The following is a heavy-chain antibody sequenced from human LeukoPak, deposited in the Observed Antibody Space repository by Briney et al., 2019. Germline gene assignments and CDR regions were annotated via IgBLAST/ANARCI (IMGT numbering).Heavy chain of an antibody. CDR2: IYTSGST. Sequence: PSETLSLTCTVSGGSISSYYWSWIRQPPGKGLEWIGYIYTSGSTNYNPSLKSRVTISVDTSKNQFSPKLSSVTAADTAVYYCATATFVRPDAFDIWGQGTMVTVSS. D-gene: IGHD3-10*01. V-gene: IGHV4-4*09. CDR3: ATATFVRPDAFDI. J-gene: IGHJ3*02. CDR1: GGSISSYY.